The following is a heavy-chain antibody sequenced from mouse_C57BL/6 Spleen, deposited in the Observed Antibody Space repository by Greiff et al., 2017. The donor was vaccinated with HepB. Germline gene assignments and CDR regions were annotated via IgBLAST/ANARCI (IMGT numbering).Heavy chain of an antibody. CDR3: ARYDDDEGTAY. J-gene: IGHJ3*01. D-gene: IGHD2-4*01. Sequence: VQLQESGPGLVAPSQSLSITCTVSGYSLTSYAISWVRQPPGKGLEWLGVIRTGGGTNYNSALKTILSISKDNSKSQVFLKMNSLQTDDTARYYCARYDDDEGTAYWGQGTLVTVSA. CDR2: IRTGGGT. CDR1: GYSLTSYA. V-gene: IGHV2-9-1*01.